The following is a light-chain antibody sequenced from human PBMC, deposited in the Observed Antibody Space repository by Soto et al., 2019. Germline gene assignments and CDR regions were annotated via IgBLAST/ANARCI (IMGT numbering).Light chain of an antibody. J-gene: IGLJ2*01. V-gene: IGLV2-14*01. CDR2: DVS. CDR1: TSDVGGYNY. Sequence: QSALTQPASVSGSPGQSITISCPGTTSDVGGYNYVSWYQQHPGKAPKLMIYDVSNRPSGVSNRFSGSKSVNTASLTISGLQAEDEADYDCSSYTSSSTRGVFGGGTNVTVL. CDR3: SSYTSSSTRGV.